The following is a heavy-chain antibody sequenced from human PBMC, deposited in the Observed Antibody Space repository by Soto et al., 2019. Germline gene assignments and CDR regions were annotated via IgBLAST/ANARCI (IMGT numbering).Heavy chain of an antibody. D-gene: IGHD3-10*01. CDR2: MNPNSGNT. V-gene: IGHV1-8*01. CDR3: AREWFGELLDAFDI. CDR1: GYTFTSYD. Sequence: ASVKVSCKASGYTFTSYDINWVRQATGQGLEWMGWMNPNSGNTGYAQKLQGRVTMTTDTSTSTAYMELRSLRSEDTAVYYCAREWFGELLDAFDIWGQGTMVTVSS. J-gene: IGHJ3*02.